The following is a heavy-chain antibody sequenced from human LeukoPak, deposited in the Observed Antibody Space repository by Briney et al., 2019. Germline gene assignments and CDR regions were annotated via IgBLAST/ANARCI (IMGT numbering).Heavy chain of an antibody. CDR3: ARGLIITMVRGVPLGAFDI. Sequence: SETLSLTCAVYGGSFSGYYWSWIRQPPGKGLEWIGEINHSGSTNYNPSLKSRVTISVDTSKNQFSLKLSPVTAADTAVYYCARGLIITMVRGVPLGAFDIWGQGTMVTVSS. V-gene: IGHV4-34*01. D-gene: IGHD3-10*01. CDR1: GGSFSGYY. J-gene: IGHJ3*02. CDR2: INHSGST.